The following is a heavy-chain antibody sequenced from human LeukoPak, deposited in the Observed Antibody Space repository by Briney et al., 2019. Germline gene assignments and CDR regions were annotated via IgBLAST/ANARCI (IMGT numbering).Heavy chain of an antibody. Sequence: SETLSLTCAVYGGSFSGYYWSWIRQPPGKGLEWIGEINHSGSTNYNPSLKSRVTISVDTSKNQFSLKLSSVTAADTAVYYCTRGTTVTTYYFDYWGQGTLVTVSS. J-gene: IGHJ4*02. D-gene: IGHD4-4*01. V-gene: IGHV4-34*01. CDR2: INHSGST. CDR1: GGSFSGYY. CDR3: TRGTTVTTYYFDY.